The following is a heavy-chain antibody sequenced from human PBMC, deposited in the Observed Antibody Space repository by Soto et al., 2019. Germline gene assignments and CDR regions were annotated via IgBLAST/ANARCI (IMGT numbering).Heavy chain of an antibody. CDR1: GGTFSSYA. J-gene: IGHJ6*02. CDR3: AREDSSTSSRGVYYYGMDV. Sequence: QVQLVQSGAEVKKPGSSVKVSCKASGGTFSSYAISWVRQAPGQGLEWMGRIIPIFGTANYAQKFQGRVTITADESTSTAYMELSSLRSEDTAVYYCAREDSSTSSRGVYYYGMDVWGQGTTVTVSS. V-gene: IGHV1-69*18. CDR2: IIPIFGTA. D-gene: IGHD2-2*01.